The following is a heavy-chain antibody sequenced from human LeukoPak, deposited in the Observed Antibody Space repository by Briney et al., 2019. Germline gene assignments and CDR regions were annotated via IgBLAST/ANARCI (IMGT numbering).Heavy chain of an antibody. J-gene: IGHJ4*02. CDR1: GGSISSGGYS. CDR2: IYYSGST. CDR3: ASRHCSGGGCYFAGADPFDY. V-gene: IGHV4-61*08. D-gene: IGHD2-15*01. Sequence: PSETLSLTCAVSGGSISSGGYSWSWIRQPPGKGLEWIGYIYYSGSTNYNPSLKSRVTISVDTSKNQFSLKLSSVTAADTAVYYCASRHCSGGGCYFAGADPFDYWGQGTLVTVSS.